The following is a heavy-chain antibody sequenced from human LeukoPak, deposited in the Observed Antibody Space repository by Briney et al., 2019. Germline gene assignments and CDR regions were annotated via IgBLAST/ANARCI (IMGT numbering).Heavy chain of an antibody. J-gene: IGHJ4*02. CDR1: GGTLSSYA. V-gene: IGHV1-8*03. CDR3: ATLSGPTGY. CDR2: MNPNSGNT. Sequence: ASVKVSCKASGGTLSSYAISWVRQAPGQGLEWMGWMNPNSGNTGYAQKFQGRVTITRNTSISTAYMELSSLRSEDTAVYYCATLSGPTGYWGQGTLVTVSS. D-gene: IGHD5-12*01.